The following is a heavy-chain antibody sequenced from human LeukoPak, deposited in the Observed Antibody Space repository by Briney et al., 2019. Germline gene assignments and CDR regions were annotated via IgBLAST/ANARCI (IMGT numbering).Heavy chain of an antibody. Sequence: GGSLRLSCAASGFTFSSYAMSWVRQAPGKGLEWVSAISGSGGSTYYADSVKGRFTISRDNSKNTLYLQMNSPRAEDTAVYYCATYTYYYDSSGYYPGDYWGQGTLVTVSS. V-gene: IGHV3-23*01. CDR2: ISGSGGST. J-gene: IGHJ4*02. D-gene: IGHD3-22*01. CDR1: GFTFSSYA. CDR3: ATYTYYYDSSGYYPGDY.